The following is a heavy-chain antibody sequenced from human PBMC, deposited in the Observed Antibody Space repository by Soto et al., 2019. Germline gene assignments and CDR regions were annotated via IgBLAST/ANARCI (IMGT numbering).Heavy chain of an antibody. CDR2: ISWNSGSI. CDR3: AKGAGYYDSSGYYHYWYFDL. CDR1: GFTFDDYA. J-gene: IGHJ2*01. V-gene: IGHV3-9*01. Sequence: EVQLVESGGGLVQPGRSLRLSCAASGFTFDDYAMHWVRQAPGKGLEWVSGISWNSGSIGYADSVKGRFTISRDNAKNSLYLQMNSLRAEDTALYYCAKGAGYYDSSGYYHYWYFDLWGRGTLVTVSS. D-gene: IGHD3-22*01.